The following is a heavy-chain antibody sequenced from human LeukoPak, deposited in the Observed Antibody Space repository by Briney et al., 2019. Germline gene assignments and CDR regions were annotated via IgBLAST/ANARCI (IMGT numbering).Heavy chain of an antibody. CDR1: GFTFSSYA. CDR2: ISGSGRSGT. J-gene: IGHJ4*02. D-gene: IGHD1-20*01. Sequence: GGSLRLSCAASGFTFSSYAMSWVRQAPGKGLEWVSVISGSGRSGTNYADSVKGRFTISRDNSKNTLYLQMNSLRVEDTAIYYCAKAPGGGNWNWGQGTLVTVSS. CDR3: AKAPGGGNWN. V-gene: IGHV3-23*01.